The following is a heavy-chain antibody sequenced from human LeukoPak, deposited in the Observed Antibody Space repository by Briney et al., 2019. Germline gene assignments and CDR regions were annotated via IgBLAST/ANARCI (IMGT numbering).Heavy chain of an antibody. CDR1: GGSISSSSYY. J-gene: IGHJ5*02. CDR3: ARSRPVPSRSVAAAGTCWFDP. D-gene: IGHD6-13*01. Sequence: SETLSLTCTVSGGSISSSSYYWGWIRQPPGKGLEWIGSIYYSGSTYYNPSLKSRVTISVDTSKNQFSLKLSSVTAADTAVYYCARSRPVPSRSVAAAGTCWFDPWGQGTLVTVSS. V-gene: IGHV4-39*01. CDR2: IYYSGST.